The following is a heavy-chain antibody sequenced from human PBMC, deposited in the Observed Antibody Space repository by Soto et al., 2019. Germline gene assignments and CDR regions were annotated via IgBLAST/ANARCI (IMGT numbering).Heavy chain of an antibody. J-gene: IGHJ6*03. CDR2: INWNGGST. V-gene: IGHV3-20*01. Sequence: GGSLRLSCAASGFTFDDYGMSWVRQAPGKGLEWVSGINWNGGSTGYADSVKGRFTISRDNAKNSLYLQMNSLRAEDTALYHCARNYRKNYYYYYMDVWGKGTTVTVSS. CDR1: GFTFDDYG. D-gene: IGHD4-4*01. CDR3: ARNYRKNYYYYYMDV.